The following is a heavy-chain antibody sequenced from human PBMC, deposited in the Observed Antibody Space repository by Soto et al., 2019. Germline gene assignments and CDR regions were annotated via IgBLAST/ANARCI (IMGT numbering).Heavy chain of an antibody. V-gene: IGHV1-69*06. CDR3: AREQEMATISAFDI. CDR1: GGTFSSYA. CDR2: IIPIFGTA. D-gene: IGHD5-12*01. Sequence: QVQLVPSGAEVKKPGSSVKVSCKASGGTFSSYAISWVRQAPGQGLEWMGGIIPIFGTANYAQKLQGRVTITADNSTSTAYMELSSLRSEDTAVYYCAREQEMATISAFDIWGQGTMVTVSS. J-gene: IGHJ3*02.